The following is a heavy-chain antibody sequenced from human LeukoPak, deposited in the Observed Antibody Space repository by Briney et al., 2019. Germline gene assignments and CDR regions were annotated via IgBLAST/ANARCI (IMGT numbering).Heavy chain of an antibody. CDR3: ARDRDWTLDY. Sequence: ASVRVSCKASGYTFTSYGISWVRQAPGQGLEWMGWISSYKGNTKYAQKLQGRVTMTTDTSTSTAYMGLRSLSSDDTAVYYCARDRDWTLDYWGQGTLVTVSS. CDR2: ISSYKGNT. J-gene: IGHJ4*02. V-gene: IGHV1-18*01. CDR1: GYTFTSYG. D-gene: IGHD3/OR15-3a*01.